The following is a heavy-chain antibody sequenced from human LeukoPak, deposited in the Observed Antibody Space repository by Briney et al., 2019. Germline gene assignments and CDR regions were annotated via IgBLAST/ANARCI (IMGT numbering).Heavy chain of an antibody. CDR2: INHSGST. CDR1: GGSFSDYY. Sequence: SETLSLTCAVYGGSFSDYYWSWIRQPPGKGLEWIGEINHSGSTNYNPSLKSRVTISVDTSKNQFSLKLSSVTAADTAVYYCARGYYSSGWYLVYWGQGTLVTVSS. J-gene: IGHJ4*02. V-gene: IGHV4-34*01. D-gene: IGHD6-19*01. CDR3: ARGYYSSGWYLVY.